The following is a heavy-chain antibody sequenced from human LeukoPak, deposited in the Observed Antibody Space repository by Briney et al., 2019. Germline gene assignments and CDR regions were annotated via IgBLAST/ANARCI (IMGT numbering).Heavy chain of an antibody. Sequence: PGGSLRLSCAASGFTFSTYVMNWVRQAPGKGLECVASISGDSSYIYYADSMKGRFNISRDNAKDSLYLRMTSLRAEDTAVYYCTREDRHCRFFDNWGQGTLVTVSS. D-gene: IGHD2-21*01. CDR2: ISGDSSYI. CDR3: TREDRHCRFFDN. CDR1: GFTFSTYV. V-gene: IGHV3-21*04. J-gene: IGHJ4*02.